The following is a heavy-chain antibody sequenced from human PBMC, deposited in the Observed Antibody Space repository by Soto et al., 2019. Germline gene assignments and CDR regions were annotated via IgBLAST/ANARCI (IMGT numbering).Heavy chain of an antibody. Sequence: GGSLRLSCAASGFTFSSYDMHWVRQATGKGLEWVSAIGTAGDTYYPGSVKGRFTISRENAKNSLYLQMNSLRAGDMAVYYCARGPISGYDYSWFEPWGQGTRVTVSS. CDR2: IGTAGDT. CDR3: ARGPISGYDYSWFEP. J-gene: IGHJ5*02. CDR1: GFTFSSYD. D-gene: IGHD5-12*01. V-gene: IGHV3-13*01.